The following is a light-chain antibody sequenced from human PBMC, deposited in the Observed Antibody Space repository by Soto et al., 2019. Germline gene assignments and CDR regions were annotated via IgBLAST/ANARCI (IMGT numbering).Light chain of an antibody. Sequence: EFVLTQSPGTLSLSPGERATLSCRASQTVRNNYLAWYQQKPGQAPRLLIYDTSTRATGIPARFSGSGSGTEFTLTISSLQSADSAVYYCQQYSNWPSFTFGQGTRLEIK. J-gene: IGKJ5*01. CDR3: QQYSNWPSFT. CDR1: QTVRNN. V-gene: IGKV3-15*01. CDR2: DTS.